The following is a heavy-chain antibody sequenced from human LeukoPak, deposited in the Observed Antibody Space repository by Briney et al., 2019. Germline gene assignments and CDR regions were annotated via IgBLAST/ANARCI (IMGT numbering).Heavy chain of an antibody. Sequence: PSQTLSLTCTVSGGSISSGDYYWSWIRQPPGKGLEWIGYIYYSGSTYYNPSLKSRVTLSGDTSKNQFSLELSSVTAADTAVYYCAREVGATTKDFDYWGQGTLVTVSS. CDR2: IYYSGST. CDR1: GGSISSGDYY. V-gene: IGHV4-30-4*01. D-gene: IGHD1-26*01. CDR3: AREVGATTKDFDY. J-gene: IGHJ4*02.